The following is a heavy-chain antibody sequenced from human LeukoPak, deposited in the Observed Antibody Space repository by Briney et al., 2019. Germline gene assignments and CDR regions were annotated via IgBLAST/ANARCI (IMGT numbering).Heavy chain of an antibody. D-gene: IGHD3-10*01. Sequence: ASVKVSCKASGYTFTGYYMHWVRQAPGQGLEWMGWINPNSGGTNYAQKFQGRVTMTRDTSISTAYMELSRLRSDDTAVYYCARDRYGSGSYYTKDFDYWGQGTLVTVSS. CDR1: GYTFTGYY. V-gene: IGHV1-2*02. J-gene: IGHJ4*02. CDR3: ARDRYGSGSYYTKDFDY. CDR2: INPNSGGT.